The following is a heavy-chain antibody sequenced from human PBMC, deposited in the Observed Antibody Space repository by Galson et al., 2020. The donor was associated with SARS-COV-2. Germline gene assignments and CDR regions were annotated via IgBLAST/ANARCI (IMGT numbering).Heavy chain of an antibody. D-gene: IGHD3-10*01. J-gene: IGHJ4*02. CDR2: ISYDGSNK. CDR1: GFTFSSYG. CDR3: AKDMGWDRELLWFGELLPTGRFDY. Sequence: GGSLRLSCAASGFTFSSYGMHWVRQAPGKGLEWVAVISYDGSNKYYADSVKGRFTISRDNSKNTLYLQMNSLRAEDTAVYYCAKDMGWDRELLWFGELLPTGRFDYWGQGTLVTVSS. V-gene: IGHV3-30*18.